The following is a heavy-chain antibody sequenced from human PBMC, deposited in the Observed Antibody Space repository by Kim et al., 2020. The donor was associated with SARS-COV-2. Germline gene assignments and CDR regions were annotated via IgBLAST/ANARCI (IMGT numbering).Heavy chain of an antibody. CDR2: IYHSGST. V-gene: IGHV4-38-2*02. J-gene: IGHJ3*02. CDR1: GYSISSGYY. CDR3: ARDLVGGTNAFDI. Sequence: SETLSLTCTVSGYSISSGYYWGWIRQPPGKGLEWIGSIYHSGSTYYNPSLKSRVTISVDTSKNQFSLKLSSVTAADTAVYYCARDLVGGTNAFDIWGQGTMVTVSS. D-gene: IGHD1-7*01.